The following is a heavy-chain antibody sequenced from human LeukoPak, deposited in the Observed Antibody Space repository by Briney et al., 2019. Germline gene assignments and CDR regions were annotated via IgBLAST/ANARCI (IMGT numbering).Heavy chain of an antibody. CDR1: GYTFTGYH. D-gene: IGHD3-3*01. CDR2: INPNSGET. CDR3: ARDGSDFWSGYWDY. J-gene: IGHJ4*01. Sequence: GASVKVSCKACGYTFTGYHMHWVRQAPGQGREWMGLINPNSGETNYEQRFQGRVTMTRDTSNSTAYRELSRLRSDDTAVYYCARDGSDFWSGYWDYWGQGTLVTVSS. V-gene: IGHV1-2*02.